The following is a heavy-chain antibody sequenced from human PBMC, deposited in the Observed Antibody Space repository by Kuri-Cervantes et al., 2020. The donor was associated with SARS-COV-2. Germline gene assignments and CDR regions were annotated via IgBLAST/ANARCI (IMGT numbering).Heavy chain of an antibody. CDR2: INHSGST. J-gene: IGHJ6*03. D-gene: IGHD6-13*01. CDR3: ARQFGIAAAYYYYYYYMDV. Sequence: GSLRLSCAVYGGSFSGYYWSWIRQPPGKGLEWIGEINHSGSTNYNPSLKSRVTISVDTSKNQFSLKLSSVTAADTAVYYCARQFGIAAAYYYYYYYMDVWGKGTTVTVSS. V-gene: IGHV4-34*01. CDR1: GGSFSGYY.